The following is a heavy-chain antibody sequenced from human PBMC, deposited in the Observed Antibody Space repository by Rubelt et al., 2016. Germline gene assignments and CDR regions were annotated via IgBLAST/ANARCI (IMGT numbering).Heavy chain of an antibody. D-gene: IGHD6-19*01. CDR2: INHSGST. J-gene: IGHJ5*02. CDR3: AGGVAGKGVANGLDP. CDR1: GGSFSGYY. V-gene: IGHV4-34*01. Sequence: QVQLQRWGAGLLKPSETLSLTCAVYGGSFSGYYWSWIRQPPGKGLEWIGEINHSGSTNYNPSLKSRVIILVDTSKNKCYLRLSSVAGAGTAVEYGAGGVAGKGVANGLDPWGQGNLVTVSS.